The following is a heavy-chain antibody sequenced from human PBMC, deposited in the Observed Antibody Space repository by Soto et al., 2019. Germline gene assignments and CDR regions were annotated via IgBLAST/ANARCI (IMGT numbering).Heavy chain of an antibody. V-gene: IGHV4-34*01. CDR3: ARIRGYSYGDY. CDR1: GGSFSGYY. J-gene: IGHJ4*02. D-gene: IGHD5-18*01. CDR2: INHSGST. Sequence: QVQLQQWGAGLLKPSETLSLTCAVYGGSFSGYYWSWIRQPPGKGLEWIGEINHSGSTNYNPSHKSRVTISVDTSKNQFSLKLSSVTAADTAVYYCARIRGYSYGDYWGQGTLVTVSS.